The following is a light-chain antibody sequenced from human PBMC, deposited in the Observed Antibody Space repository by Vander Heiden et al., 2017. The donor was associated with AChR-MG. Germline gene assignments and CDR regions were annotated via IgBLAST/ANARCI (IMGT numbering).Light chain of an antibody. J-gene: IGLJ1*01. CDR2: RNN. V-gene: IGLV1-47*01. CDR3: AAWDDSLSGQV. CDR1: SSNIGSNY. Sequence: QSVLTQPPSASGTPGQRVTISCSGRSSNIGSNYVYWSQQRPGTAPKLLIYRNNQRPSGVPDGFSGSKSGTSATMAISGLRAEDEADYYCAAWDDSLSGQVFGTGTKVTVL.